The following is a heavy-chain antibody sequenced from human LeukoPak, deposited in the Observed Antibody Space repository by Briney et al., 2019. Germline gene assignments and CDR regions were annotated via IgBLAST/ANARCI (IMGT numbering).Heavy chain of an antibody. Sequence: PGGSLRLSCAASGFPFSSYAMSWVRQAPGKGLEWVSVFYSGGSTDYADSVKGRFTMSRDNSKNTLYLQMNSLRAEDTAVYYCARGRGYSGYDESYPFDYWGQGTLVTVSS. V-gene: IGHV3-66*01. CDR2: FYSGGST. CDR1: GFPFSSYA. J-gene: IGHJ4*02. CDR3: ARGRGYSGYDESYPFDY. D-gene: IGHD5-12*01.